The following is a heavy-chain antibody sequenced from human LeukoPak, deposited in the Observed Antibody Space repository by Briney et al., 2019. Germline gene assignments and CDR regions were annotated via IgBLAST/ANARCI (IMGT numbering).Heavy chain of an antibody. CDR3: ARDIVATMFDS. D-gene: IGHD5-12*01. J-gene: IGHJ4*02. CDR1: GGTFSSYA. Sequence: SVKVSCRASGGTFSSYAISWVRQAPGQALEWVGSIIPIFGTANYAEKLQGSVTITTDESTSTAYMELSSLRSEDTAVYYCARDIVATMFDSWGQGTLVTVSS. CDR2: IIPIFGTA. V-gene: IGHV1-69*05.